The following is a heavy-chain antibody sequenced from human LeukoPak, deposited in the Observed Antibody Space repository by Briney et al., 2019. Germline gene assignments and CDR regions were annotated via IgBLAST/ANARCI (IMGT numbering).Heavy chain of an antibody. CDR2: MNTDGTNT. CDR3: ARDQGIYYDYVWGNY. CDR1: GFTFSTSW. V-gene: IGHV3-74*01. J-gene: IGHJ4*02. D-gene: IGHD3-16*01. Sequence: PGGSLRLSCAASGFTFSTSWMHWVRQAPGKGLVWVSRMNTDGTNTNYADSVKGRFTISRDNTKNTLYLQMNSLRAEDTAVYYCARDQGIYYDYVWGNYWGQGTLVTVSS.